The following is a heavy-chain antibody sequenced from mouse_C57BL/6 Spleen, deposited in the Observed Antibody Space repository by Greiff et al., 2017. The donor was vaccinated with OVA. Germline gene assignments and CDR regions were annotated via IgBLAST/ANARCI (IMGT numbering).Heavy chain of an antibody. CDR2: IFPGSGST. V-gene: IGHV1-75*01. D-gene: IGHD2-2*01. J-gene: IGHJ4*01. CDR3: ARSYGNDVGAMDY. CDR1: GYTFTDYY. Sequence: VQLQQSGPELVKPGASVKISCKASGYTFTDYYINWVKQRPGQGLEWIGWIFPGSGSTYYNEKFKGKATLTVDKSSSTAYMLLSSLTSEDSAVYFCARSYGNDVGAMDYWGQGTSVTVSS.